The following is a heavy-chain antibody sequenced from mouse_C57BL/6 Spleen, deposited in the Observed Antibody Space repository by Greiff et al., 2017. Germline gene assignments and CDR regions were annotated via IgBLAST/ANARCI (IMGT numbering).Heavy chain of an antibody. V-gene: IGHV1-4*01. CDR1: GYTFTSYT. J-gene: IGHJ4*01. Sequence: LQESGAELARPGASVKMSCKASGYTFTSYTMHWVKQRPGQGLEWIGYINPSSGYTTYNQKFKDKATLTADKSSSTAYMQLSSLTSEDSAVYYCARSTVVATDAMDYWGQGTSVTVSS. D-gene: IGHD1-1*01. CDR2: INPSSGYT. CDR3: ARSTVVATDAMDY.